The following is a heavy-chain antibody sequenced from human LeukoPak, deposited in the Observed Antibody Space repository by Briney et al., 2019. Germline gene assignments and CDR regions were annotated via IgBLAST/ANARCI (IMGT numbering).Heavy chain of an antibody. V-gene: IGHV4-59*12. CDR1: GGSISSYY. CDR2: IYYSGST. CDR3: ARGLPYYYDSSGYYPD. J-gene: IGHJ4*02. Sequence: SETLSLTCTVSGGSISSYYWSWIRQPPGKGLEWIGYIYYSGSTNYNPSLKSRVTISVDTSKNQFSLKLSSVTAADTAVYYCARGLPYYYDSSGYYPDWGQGTLVTVSS. D-gene: IGHD3-22*01.